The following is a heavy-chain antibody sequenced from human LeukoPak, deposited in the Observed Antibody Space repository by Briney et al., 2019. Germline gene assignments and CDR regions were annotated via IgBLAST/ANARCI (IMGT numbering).Heavy chain of an antibody. D-gene: IGHD2-21*02. Sequence: SQTLSLTCAVSGDTFSSNSAAWDWIRQAPSRGLEWLVRTYYRSNWYNDYAVSVKSRITINPDTSKNQFSLQLNSVTPEDTAVYYCARAPDCGGDCAFDYWGQGTLVTVSS. CDR3: ARAPDCGGDCAFDY. V-gene: IGHV6-1*01. CDR2: TYYRSNWYN. J-gene: IGHJ4*02. CDR1: GDTFSSNSAA.